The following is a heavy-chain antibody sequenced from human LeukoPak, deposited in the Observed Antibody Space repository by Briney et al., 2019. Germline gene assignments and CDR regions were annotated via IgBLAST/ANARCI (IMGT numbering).Heavy chain of an antibody. CDR1: GGSISSSSYY. Sequence: PSETLSLTCTVSGGSISSSSYYWGWIRQPPGKGLEWIGSIYYSGSTYYNPSLKSRVTISVDTSKNQFSLKLSSVTAADTAVYYCARVLRSGYYYDSSGYSDYWGQGTLVTVSS. J-gene: IGHJ4*02. D-gene: IGHD3-22*01. CDR3: ARVLRSGYYYDSSGYSDY. CDR2: IYYSGST. V-gene: IGHV4-39*07.